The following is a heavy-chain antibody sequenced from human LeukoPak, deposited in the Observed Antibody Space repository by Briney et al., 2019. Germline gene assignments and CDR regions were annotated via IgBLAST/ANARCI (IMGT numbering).Heavy chain of an antibody. V-gene: IGHV4-4*07. CDR2: IYTSGST. CDR3: ARCSGSFEWPRGECMDV. J-gene: IGHJ6*02. CDR1: GGSVSSYY. D-gene: IGHD1-26*01. Sequence: SETLSLTCTVSGGSVSSYYWSWIRQPAGKGLEWIGRIYTSGSTNYNPSLKSRVTMSVDTSKNQFSLKLSSVTAADTAVYYCARCSGSFEWPRGECMDVWGQGTTVTVSS.